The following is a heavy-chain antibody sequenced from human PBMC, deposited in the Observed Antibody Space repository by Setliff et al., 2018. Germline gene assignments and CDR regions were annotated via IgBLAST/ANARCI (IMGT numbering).Heavy chain of an antibody. Sequence: PGGSLRLSCAASGFIFSNYGMHWVRQAPGKGLEWVAFIRHDGNNKYYKDSVRGRFTLSRDNSKNTVYLLMNSLRPEDTAVYYCAKELIEVMMTGLEFWGQGSMVTVS. D-gene: IGHD3-22*01. CDR2: IRHDGNNK. CDR3: AKELIEVMMTGLEF. CDR1: GFIFSNYG. J-gene: IGHJ4*02. V-gene: IGHV3-30*02.